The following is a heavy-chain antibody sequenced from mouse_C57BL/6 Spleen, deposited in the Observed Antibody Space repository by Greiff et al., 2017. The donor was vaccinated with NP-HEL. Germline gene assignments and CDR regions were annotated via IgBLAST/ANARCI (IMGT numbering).Heavy chain of an antibody. D-gene: IGHD2-1*01. CDR1: GFTFSSYT. J-gene: IGHJ2*01. V-gene: IGHV5-9*01. Sequence: EVMLVESGGGLVKPGGSLKLSCAASGFTFSSYTMSWVRQTPEKRLEWVATISGGGGNTYYPDSVKGRFTISRDNAKNTLYLQMSSLRSEDTALYYCARHAQIYYGNYVYFDYWGQGTTLTVSS. CDR2: ISGGGGNT. CDR3: ARHAQIYYGNYVYFDY.